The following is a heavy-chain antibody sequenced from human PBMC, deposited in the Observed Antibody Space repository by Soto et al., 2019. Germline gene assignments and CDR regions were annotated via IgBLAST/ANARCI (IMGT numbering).Heavy chain of an antibody. CDR3: ARVNAESSYHYYGLDA. V-gene: IGHV2-26*03. CDR1: GFSLTTGRMG. D-gene: IGHD1-1*01. Sequence: SGHTLVNPTETLTLTCNISGFSLTTGRMGVSWIRQAPGKALEWLANFFSDVERSYSPSLQRRLTLSSESSGTQVILSMTDMGPVDAATYFCARVNAESSYHYYGLDAWGQGTTVTVSS. CDR2: FFSDVER. J-gene: IGHJ6*02.